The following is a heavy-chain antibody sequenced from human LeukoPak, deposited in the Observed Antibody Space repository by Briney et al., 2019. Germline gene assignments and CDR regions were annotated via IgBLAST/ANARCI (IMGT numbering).Heavy chain of an antibody. V-gene: IGHV7-4-1*02. CDR3: ARDPADYYYYMDV. Sequence: GASVKVSCKASGYTFTSYDINWVRQAPGQGLEWMGWINTNTGNPTYAQGFTGRFVFSLDTSVSTAYLQISSLKAEDTAVYYCARDPADYYYYMDVWGKGTTVTVSS. CDR2: INTNTGNP. J-gene: IGHJ6*03. CDR1: GYTFTSYD.